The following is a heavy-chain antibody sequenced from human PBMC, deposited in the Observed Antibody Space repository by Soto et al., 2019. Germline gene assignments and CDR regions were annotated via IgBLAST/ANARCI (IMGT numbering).Heavy chain of an antibody. CDR3: AIDCRGGICYGYYFDS. J-gene: IGHJ4*02. D-gene: IGHD2-15*01. Sequence: EVQLVESGGGLVQLGGSLRLSCATSGFTLSSYWMSWVRQAPGKGLEWVANIKRDGSEKYYVDSVQGRFTISRDNAKNSLYLQMNSLRADDTAVYYCAIDCRGGICYGYYFDSWGQGTLVTVSS. V-gene: IGHV3-7*01. CDR2: IKRDGSEK. CDR1: GFTLSSYW.